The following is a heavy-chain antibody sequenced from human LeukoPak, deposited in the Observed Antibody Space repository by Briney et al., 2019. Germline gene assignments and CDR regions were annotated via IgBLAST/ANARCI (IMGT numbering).Heavy chain of an antibody. V-gene: IGHV3-23*01. CDR1: GFTFSSYA. Sequence: GGSLRLSCAASGFTFSSYAMSWVRQAPGKGLEWVSTIGDGGGSTYYADSVKGRFTISRDNAKNTLYLQMNSLRAEDTAVYYCAKQMAVDYFDYWGQGTLVTVSS. D-gene: IGHD5-24*01. J-gene: IGHJ4*02. CDR2: IGDGGGST. CDR3: AKQMAVDYFDY.